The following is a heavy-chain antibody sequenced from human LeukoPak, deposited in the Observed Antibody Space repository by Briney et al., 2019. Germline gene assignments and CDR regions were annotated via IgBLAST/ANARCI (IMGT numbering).Heavy chain of an antibody. CDR2: ISYSGNT. V-gene: IGHV4-59*01. Sequence: SETLSLTCSVSGGSISSYYWSWIRPPPGKGLEWIGYISYSGNTNYNPSLKSRVTISVDTSKNQFSLKLSSVTAADTAVYYCATRSTGVAATFDSWGQGALVTVSS. CDR3: ATRSTGVAATFDS. CDR1: GGSISSYY. J-gene: IGHJ4*02. D-gene: IGHD2-15*01.